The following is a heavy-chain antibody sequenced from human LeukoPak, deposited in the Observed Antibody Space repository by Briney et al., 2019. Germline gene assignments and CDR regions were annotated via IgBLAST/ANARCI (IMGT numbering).Heavy chain of an antibody. CDR2: INWNGGST. D-gene: IGHD3-3*01. J-gene: IGHJ4*02. Sequence: GGSLRLSCAASGFTFDDYGMSWVRQAPGKGLEWVSGINWNGGSTGYADSVKCRFTISRDNAKNSLYLQMNSLRVEDTALYYCARGIRFLEWLSGSDYWGQGTLVTVSS. CDR3: ARGIRFLEWLSGSDY. CDR1: GFTFDDYG. V-gene: IGHV3-20*04.